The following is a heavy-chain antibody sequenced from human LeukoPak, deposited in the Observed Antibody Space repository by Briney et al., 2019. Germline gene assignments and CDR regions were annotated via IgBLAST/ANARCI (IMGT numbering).Heavy chain of an antibody. V-gene: IGHV3-23*01. Sequence: GGALRLSCAASGFTFSSYAMSWVRQAPGKGLEWVGAISGSGGSTYYADSVKGRFTISRDNSKNTLYLQMNSLRAEETAVYYCAKKGVTVTTMCIDYWGQGTLVTVSS. CDR1: GFTFSSYA. J-gene: IGHJ4*02. CDR3: AKKGVTVTTMCIDY. D-gene: IGHD4-17*01. CDR2: ISGSGGST.